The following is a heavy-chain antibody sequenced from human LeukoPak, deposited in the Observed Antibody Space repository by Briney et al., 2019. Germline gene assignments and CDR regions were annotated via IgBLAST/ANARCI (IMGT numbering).Heavy chain of an antibody. CDR3: ARRGLGASLAFDI. Sequence: SETLSLTCTVSGGSVSSSSYYWSWIRQPPGKGLEWLEEINHSGSTNYNPSLKSRVTISVDTSKNQFSLKLSSVTAADTAVYYCARRGLGASLAFDIWGQGTMVTVSS. CDR2: INHSGST. J-gene: IGHJ3*02. CDR1: GGSVSSSSYY. D-gene: IGHD1-26*01. V-gene: IGHV4-39*07.